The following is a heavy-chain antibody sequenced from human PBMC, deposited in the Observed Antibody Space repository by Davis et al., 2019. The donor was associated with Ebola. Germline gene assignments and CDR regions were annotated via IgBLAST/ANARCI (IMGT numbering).Heavy chain of an antibody. J-gene: IGHJ4*02. CDR3: AKHLDSGSSTYTN. Sequence: PGGSLRLSCVASGFTFSSYAMSWVRQAPGKGLEWVSTIKGDGGPAYYADSVKGRFTISRDNSKDTLYLQMNSLRAEGTAVYYCAKHLDSGSSTYTNWGQGILVTVSS. CDR2: IKGDGGPA. CDR1: GFTFSSYA. D-gene: IGHD6-6*01. V-gene: IGHV3-23*01.